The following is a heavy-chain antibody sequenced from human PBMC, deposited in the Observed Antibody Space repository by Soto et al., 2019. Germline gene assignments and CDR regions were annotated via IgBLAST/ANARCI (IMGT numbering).Heavy chain of an antibody. CDR2: ISYSGST. Sequence: QVQLQESGPGLVKPSQTLSLTCTVSGGSISSGGYYWSWIRQHPGKGLEWIGYISYSGSTYYNPSLKSRVTISVATSKNQFSLKLSSVTAADTAVYYCAREDIVVVVAADLRGAFDIWGQGTMVTVSS. J-gene: IGHJ3*02. V-gene: IGHV4-31*03. D-gene: IGHD2-15*01. CDR1: GGSISSGGYY. CDR3: AREDIVVVVAADLRGAFDI.